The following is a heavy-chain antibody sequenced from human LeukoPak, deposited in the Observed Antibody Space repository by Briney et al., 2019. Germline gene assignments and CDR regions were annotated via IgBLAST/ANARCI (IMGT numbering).Heavy chain of an antibody. Sequence: ASVKVSCKASGYTFTSYDINWVRQATGQGLEWMGWMNPNSGNTGYAQKFQGRVTMTRNTSISTAYMELSSLRSEDTAVYYCARDLAHHIVVVTAIPFDYWGQGTLVTVSS. V-gene: IGHV1-8*01. CDR1: GYTFTSYD. CDR2: MNPNSGNT. J-gene: IGHJ4*02. CDR3: ARDLAHHIVVVTAIPFDY. D-gene: IGHD2-21*02.